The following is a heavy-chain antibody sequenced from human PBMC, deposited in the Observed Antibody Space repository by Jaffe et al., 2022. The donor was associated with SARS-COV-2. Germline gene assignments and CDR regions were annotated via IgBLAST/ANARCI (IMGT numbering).Heavy chain of an antibody. Sequence: EVQLVESGGGLVQPGGSLRLSCAASGFSISNYWMHWVRQVPGKGLVWVSRVNNDGSITQYADSVKGRFTISRDNAKNTLYLQMNSLRAEDTAVYYCARPNCVGDCNHYGWFDPWGQGTLVTVSS. V-gene: IGHV3-74*03. CDR3: ARPNCVGDCNHYGWFDP. CDR1: GFSISNYW. D-gene: IGHD2-21*02. CDR2: VNNDGSIT. J-gene: IGHJ5*02.